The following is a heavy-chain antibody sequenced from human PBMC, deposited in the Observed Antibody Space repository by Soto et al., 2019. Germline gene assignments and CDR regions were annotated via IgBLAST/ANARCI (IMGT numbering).Heavy chain of an antibody. CDR1: GDSVTSGSIY. CDR3: ARDRGNFVVVLADFYQYGMDV. D-gene: IGHD3-3*01. J-gene: IGHJ6*02. Sequence: QVQLQESGPGLVKPSETLSLTCTVSGDSVTSGSIYWSWIRQPPGKGLEWIGYVHYTGSTNYNPSLKSRVAISVDTSKNHFSLTLSSVTAADTAVYYCARDRGNFVVVLADFYQYGMDVWGQGTTVTVSS. CDR2: VHYTGST. V-gene: IGHV4-61*03.